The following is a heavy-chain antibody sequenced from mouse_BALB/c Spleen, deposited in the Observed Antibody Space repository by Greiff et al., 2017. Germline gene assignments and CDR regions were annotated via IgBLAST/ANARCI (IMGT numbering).Heavy chain of an antibody. CDR1: GFTFSSYT. J-gene: IGHJ4*01. Sequence: EVQVVESGGGLVKPGGSLKLSCAASGFTFSSYTMSWVRQTPEKRLEWVATISSGGSYTYYPDSVKGRFTISRDNAKNTLYLQMSSLKSEDTAMYYCTREGYDGYKRYYAMDYWGQGTSVTVSS. V-gene: IGHV5-6-4*01. D-gene: IGHD2-3*01. CDR3: TREGYDGYKRYYAMDY. CDR2: ISSGGSYT.